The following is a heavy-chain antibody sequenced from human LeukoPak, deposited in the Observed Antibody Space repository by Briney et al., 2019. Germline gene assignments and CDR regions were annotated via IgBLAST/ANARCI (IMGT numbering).Heavy chain of an antibody. CDR3: AKDFLASGWYGIASYYYYGMDV. CDR2: ISGSGGST. J-gene: IGHJ6*04. D-gene: IGHD6-19*01. V-gene: IGHV3-23*01. Sequence: GGSLGLSCAASGFTFSSYAMSWVRQAPGKGLEWVSGISGSGGSTYYADSVKGRFTISRDNSKNTLYLQMNSLRAEDTAVYYCAKDFLASGWYGIASYYYYGMDVWGKGTTVTVSS. CDR1: GFTFSSYA.